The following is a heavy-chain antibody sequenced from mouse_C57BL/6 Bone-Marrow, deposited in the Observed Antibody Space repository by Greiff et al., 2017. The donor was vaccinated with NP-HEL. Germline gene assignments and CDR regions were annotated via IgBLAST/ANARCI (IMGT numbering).Heavy chain of an antibody. CDR1: GFSLSTFGMG. CDR2: IWWDDDK. CDR3: ARIDYYGSSSYYAMDY. D-gene: IGHD1-1*01. Sequence: QVTLKESGPGILQPSQTLSLTCSFSGFSLSTFGMGVGWIRQPSGKGLEWLAHIWWDDDKYYNPALKSRLTISKDTSKNQVFLKIANVDTADTATYYSARIDYYGSSSYYAMDYWGQGTSVTVSS. V-gene: IGHV8-8*01. J-gene: IGHJ4*01.